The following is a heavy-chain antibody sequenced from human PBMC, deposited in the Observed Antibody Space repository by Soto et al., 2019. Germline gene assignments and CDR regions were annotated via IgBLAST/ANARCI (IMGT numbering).Heavy chain of an antibody. D-gene: IGHD2-2*01. CDR3: ARDLCSSTSCFWFDP. CDR1: GGTXSSXA. J-gene: IGHJ5*02. Sequence: QXQLVQSXXEXXXPGSXVKVXCKASGGTXSSXAISXXXXXXXQGLEWMGGIIPIFGTANYAQKFQGXXXXXXXXXXXXXXXXXXXXXXEDTAVYYCARDLCSSTSCFWFDPWGQGTLVTVSS. V-gene: IGHV1-69*01. CDR2: IIPIFGTA.